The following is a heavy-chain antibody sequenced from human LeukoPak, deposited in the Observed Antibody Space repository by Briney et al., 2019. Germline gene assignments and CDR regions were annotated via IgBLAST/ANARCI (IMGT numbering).Heavy chain of an antibody. D-gene: IGHD2-15*01. V-gene: IGHV3-74*01. J-gene: IGHJ4*02. CDR2: INNDGIST. Sequence: PGGFLRLSCAASGFTFSSYWMHWVRQAPGKGLVWVSHINNDGISTSYADSVKGRFTISRDNAKNTLYLQMNSLRTEDTAVYYCACYGIAPPYWGQGTLVTVSS. CDR3: ACYGIAPPY. CDR1: GFTFSSYW.